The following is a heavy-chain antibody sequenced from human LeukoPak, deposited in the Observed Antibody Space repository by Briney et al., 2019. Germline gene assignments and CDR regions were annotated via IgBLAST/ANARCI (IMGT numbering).Heavy chain of an antibody. J-gene: IGHJ3*02. D-gene: IGHD2-2*01. Sequence: PSETLSLTCTVSGGSISSYYWSWIRQPAGKGLEWIGRICTSGSTNYNPSLRSRVTMSVDTSKNQFSLKLSSVTAADTAVYSCARDGDIVVVPAAIGPRDAFDIWGQGTMVTVSS. CDR1: GGSISSYY. CDR2: ICTSGST. CDR3: ARDGDIVVVPAAIGPRDAFDI. V-gene: IGHV4-4*07.